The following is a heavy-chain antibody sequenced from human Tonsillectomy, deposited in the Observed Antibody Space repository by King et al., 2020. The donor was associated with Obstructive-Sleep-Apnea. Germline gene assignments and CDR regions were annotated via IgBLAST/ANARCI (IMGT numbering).Heavy chain of an antibody. V-gene: IGHV4-39*01. Sequence: QLQESGPGLVKPSETLSLTCTVSGGSISNSSYYWGWIRQPPGKGLEWIGSIYYSGSTYYNPSLKSRVTISVDTSKNQFSLKLSSVTAADTAVYYCARVAVYGSGSYYYYYGMDVWGQGTTVTVSS. CDR3: ARVAVYGSGSYYYYYGMDV. CDR2: IYYSGST. CDR1: GGSISNSSYY. D-gene: IGHD3-10*01. J-gene: IGHJ6*02.